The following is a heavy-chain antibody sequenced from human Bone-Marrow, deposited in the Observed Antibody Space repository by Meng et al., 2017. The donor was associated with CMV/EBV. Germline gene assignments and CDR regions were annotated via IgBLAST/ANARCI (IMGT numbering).Heavy chain of an antibody. CDR3: ASGALWQLGGMDV. CDR1: GFTFDDYT. CDR2: IYSGGST. V-gene: IGHV3-53*01. D-gene: IGHD6-6*01. Sequence: GESLKISCAASGFTFDDYTMHWVRQAPGKGLEWVSVIYSGGSTYYADSVKGRFTISRDNSKNTLYLQMNSLRAEDTAVYYCASGALWQLGGMDVWGQGTTVTVSS. J-gene: IGHJ6*02.